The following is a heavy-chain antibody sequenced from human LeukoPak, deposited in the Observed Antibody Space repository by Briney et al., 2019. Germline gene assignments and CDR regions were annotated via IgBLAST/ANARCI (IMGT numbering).Heavy chain of an antibody. J-gene: IGHJ3*02. CDR1: GGSFSGYY. CDR3: ARDIVVVPAAIPPAFDI. V-gene: IGHV4-34*01. CDR2: INHSGSI. D-gene: IGHD2-2*01. Sequence: SETLSLTCAVYGGSFSGYYWSWIRQPPGKGLEWIGEINHSGSINYNPSLKSRVTISVDTSKNQFSLKLSSVTAADTAVYYCARDIVVVPAAIPPAFDIWGQGTMVTVSS.